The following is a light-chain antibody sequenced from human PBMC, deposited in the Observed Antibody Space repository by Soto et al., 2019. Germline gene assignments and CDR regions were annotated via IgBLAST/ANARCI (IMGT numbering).Light chain of an antibody. V-gene: IGKV1-5*01. CDR2: DAS. Sequence: DIQMTQSPSTLSASVGDRVTITCRASQSIISYLAWYQQKPGKAPKLLINDASTLESGVPSRFSGSGSGTEFTLTFSSLQPDDVATYYCQQYNNSPWTFGPGTRVEI. J-gene: IGKJ1*01. CDR3: QQYNNSPWT. CDR1: QSIISY.